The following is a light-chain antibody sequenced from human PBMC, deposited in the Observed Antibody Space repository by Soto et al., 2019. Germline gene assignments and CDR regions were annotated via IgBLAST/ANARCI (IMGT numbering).Light chain of an antibody. J-gene: IGKJ1*01. CDR3: QQSNNWPKT. CDR2: DVS. Sequence: EIVMTQSPDTLSVSPGETATLSCRASQSVGSNLAWYQQKPGQAPRLPISDVSTRAAGLPARFSGSGSGTEFTLTISSLQSEDFAVYYCQQSNNWPKTFGQGTKVEIK. V-gene: IGKV3-15*01. CDR1: QSVGSN.